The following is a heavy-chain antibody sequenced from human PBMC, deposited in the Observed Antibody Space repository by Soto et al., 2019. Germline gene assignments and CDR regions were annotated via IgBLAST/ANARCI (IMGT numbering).Heavy chain of an antibody. V-gene: IGHV3-7*01. CDR2: IKQDGSEK. D-gene: IGHD6-13*01. Sequence: PGGSLRLSCAASGFIFSSYWMSWVRQAPGKGLEWVANIKQDGSEKYYVDSVKGRFTISRDNAKNSLYLQMNSLRAEDTAVYYCARDITFAVAANLLYYYYYYGMDVWGQGTTVTVSS. CDR3: ARDITFAVAANLLYYYYYYGMDV. J-gene: IGHJ6*02. CDR1: GFIFSSYW.